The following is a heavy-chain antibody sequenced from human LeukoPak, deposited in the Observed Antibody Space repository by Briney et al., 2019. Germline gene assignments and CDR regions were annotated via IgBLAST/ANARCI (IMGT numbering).Heavy chain of an antibody. Sequence: PSQTLSLTCTVSGGSISSGGYYWSWIRQAPGKGLEWIGYIYRSGSTYYNPSLKSRVTISVDRSENQFSLKLSSVTAADTAVYYCARDRETDSGSYFPFDFWGQGTLVTVSS. CDR1: GGSISSGGYY. D-gene: IGHD1-26*01. V-gene: IGHV4-30-2*01. J-gene: IGHJ4*02. CDR2: IYRSGST. CDR3: ARDRETDSGSYFPFDF.